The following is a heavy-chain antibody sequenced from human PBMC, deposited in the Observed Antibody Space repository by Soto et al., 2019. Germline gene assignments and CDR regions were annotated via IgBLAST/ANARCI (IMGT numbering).Heavy chain of an antibody. CDR2: IYYSGST. J-gene: IGHJ5*02. CDR1: GGSISSSSYY. D-gene: IGHD2-2*01. CDR3: ASQGIIVVVPAAIRWFDP. Sequence: QLQLQESGPGLVKPSETLSLTCTVSGGSISSSSYYWGWIRQPPGKGLEWIGSIYYSGSTYYNPSLKSRVTISVDTSKNQFSLKLSSVTAADTAVYYCASQGIIVVVPAAIRWFDPWGQGTLVTVSS. V-gene: IGHV4-39*01.